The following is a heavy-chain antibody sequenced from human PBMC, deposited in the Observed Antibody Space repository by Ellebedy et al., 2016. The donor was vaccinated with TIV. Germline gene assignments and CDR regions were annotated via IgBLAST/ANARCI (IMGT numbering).Heavy chain of an antibody. D-gene: IGHD6-19*01. CDR2: LKQEGTEK. J-gene: IGHJ4*02. CDR1: GFAFSTYW. Sequence: GESLKISCAASGFAFSTYWMRWVRQAQGKGLEWVANLKQEGTEKNYVDSVKGRLTISRDNDKNSVYLQMNSLRAEDTAVYYCARGRGWYPYFDYWGQGTLVTVSS. V-gene: IGHV3-7*01. CDR3: ARGRGWYPYFDY.